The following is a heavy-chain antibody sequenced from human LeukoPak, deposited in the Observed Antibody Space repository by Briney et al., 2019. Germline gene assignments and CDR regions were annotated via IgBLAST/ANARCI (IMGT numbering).Heavy chain of an antibody. V-gene: IGHV1-8*01. D-gene: IGHD3-9*01. CDR3: ARDSDILTGYDY. CDR1: GYTFTSYD. J-gene: IGHJ4*02. Sequence: GASVKVSCKASGYTFTSYDINWVRQATGQGLEWMGWMNPNSGNTGYAQKFQGRVTMTRNTSISTAYMELSSLRSDDTAVYYCARDSDILTGYDYWGQGTLVTVSS. CDR2: MNPNSGNT.